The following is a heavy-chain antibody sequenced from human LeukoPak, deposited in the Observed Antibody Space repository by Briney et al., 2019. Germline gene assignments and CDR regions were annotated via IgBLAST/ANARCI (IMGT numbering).Heavy chain of an antibody. J-gene: IGHJ4*02. CDR2: VDTSGDT. Sequence: SETLSLTCTVSGGSLSSFYWSWVRQPAGKGPEWIGRVDTSGDTHYNPSLKSRVTISVDTSKNQFSLKLSSVTAADTAVYYCARHGSGWSRGYFDYWGQGTLVTVSS. V-gene: IGHV4-4*07. CDR3: ARHGSGWSRGYFDY. D-gene: IGHD6-19*01. CDR1: GGSLSSFY.